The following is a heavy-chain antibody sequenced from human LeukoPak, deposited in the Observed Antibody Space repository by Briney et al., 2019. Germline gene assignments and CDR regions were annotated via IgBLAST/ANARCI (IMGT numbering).Heavy chain of an antibody. V-gene: IGHV3-23*01. CDR3: ARGRIVPDY. CDR1: GFTFSRYA. J-gene: IGHJ4*02. CDR2: ISGSGGGT. Sequence: GGSLRLSCVASGFTFSRYAMSWARHAPGKGLEWVSGISGSGGGTYYADSVKGRFTISRDDSKNTLYLQMSSLRVEDTAVYYCARGRIVPDYWGQGTLVTVSS. D-gene: IGHD2-15*01.